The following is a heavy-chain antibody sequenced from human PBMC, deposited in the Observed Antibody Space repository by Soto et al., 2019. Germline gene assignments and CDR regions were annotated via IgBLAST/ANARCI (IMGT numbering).Heavy chain of an antibody. Sequence: SQTLSLTCAISGDSVSSNSAAWNCVIHSPSRFLEWLGRTYYRSKWYDDYAVSVKSRITINPDTSKNQFSLHLNSVTPEDTAVYYCARGAGRGYCSGNTCYSPYNYYGMDVWGRGTTVTVSS. CDR1: GDSVSSNSAA. CDR3: ARGAGRGYCSGNTCYSPYNYYGMDV. D-gene: IGHD2-15*01. J-gene: IGHJ6*02. V-gene: IGHV6-1*01. CDR2: TYYRSKWYD.